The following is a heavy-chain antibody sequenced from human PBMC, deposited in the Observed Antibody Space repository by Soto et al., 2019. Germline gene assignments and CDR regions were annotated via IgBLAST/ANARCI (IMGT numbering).Heavy chain of an antibody. D-gene: IGHD3-3*01. CDR2: INPSGGST. V-gene: IGHV1-46*01. CDR3: ARDLSGRNDAFDI. Sequence: DSVKVSCKASGYTFTSYYMHWVRQAPGQGLEWMGIINPSGGSTSYAQKFQGRVTMTRDTSTSTVYMELSSLRSEDTAVYYCARDLSGRNDAFDIWGQGTMDTVSS. CDR1: GYTFTSYY. J-gene: IGHJ3*02.